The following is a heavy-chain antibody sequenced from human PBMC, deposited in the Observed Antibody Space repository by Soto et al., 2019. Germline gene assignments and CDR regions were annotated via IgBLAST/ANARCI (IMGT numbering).Heavy chain of an antibody. Sequence: SQTLSLTCAISGDSVSSSSAAWNWIRQSPSRGLEWLGRTYYRSKWYNDYAVSVKSRITINPDTSKNQFSLQLNSVTPEDTAVYYCARERHRGYSASLDAFDIWGQGTMVTVSS. CDR3: ARERHRGYSASLDAFDI. CDR2: TYYRSKWYN. V-gene: IGHV6-1*01. J-gene: IGHJ3*02. CDR1: GDSVSSSSAA. D-gene: IGHD1-26*01.